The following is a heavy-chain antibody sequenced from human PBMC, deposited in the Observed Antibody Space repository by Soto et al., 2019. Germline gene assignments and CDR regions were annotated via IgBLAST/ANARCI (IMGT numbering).Heavy chain of an antibody. D-gene: IGHD2-15*01. CDR3: ARAPPYCPGGRCYSGHHDHYYVMDV. Sequence: SVKVSCKASGGTFSTYSFSWVRQAPGQGLEWMGGIIPIFGTTNYAQQLQGRVTITADESTNTAYLELSSLRSEDTAVYYCARAPPYCPGGRCYSGHHDHYYVMDVWGQGTTVTVSS. CDR1: GGTFSTYS. V-gene: IGHV1-69*13. J-gene: IGHJ6*02. CDR2: IIPIFGTT.